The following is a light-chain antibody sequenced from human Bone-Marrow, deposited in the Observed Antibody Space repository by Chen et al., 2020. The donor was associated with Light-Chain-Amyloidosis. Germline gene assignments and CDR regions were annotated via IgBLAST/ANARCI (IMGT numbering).Light chain of an antibody. CDR2: DVS. CDR3: SSYTSSSTLV. Sequence: HSALPQPASVSGSPAQSITISCTGTSSDVGGYNYVSWYQQHPGKAPKLMIYDVSNRPSGVSNRFSGSKSGNTASLTISGLQAEDEADYYCSSYTSSSTLVFGGGTKLTVL. CDR1: SSDVGGYNY. J-gene: IGLJ3*02. V-gene: IGLV2-14*03.